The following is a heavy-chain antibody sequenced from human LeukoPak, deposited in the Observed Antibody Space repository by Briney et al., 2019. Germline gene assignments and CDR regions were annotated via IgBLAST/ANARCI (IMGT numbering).Heavy chain of an antibody. CDR3: ATGGGDRLYYFDS. J-gene: IGHJ4*02. Sequence: ASVKASCKVSGYTLTQLSMHWVRQAPGKGLEWMGNFHPEDGETINAQKFQGRITMTEDTSTDTAYMELSSLRSEDTAVYYCATGGGDRLYYFDSWGQGTLVTVSS. CDR2: FHPEDGET. D-gene: IGHD2-21*01. V-gene: IGHV1-24*01. CDR1: GYTLTQLS.